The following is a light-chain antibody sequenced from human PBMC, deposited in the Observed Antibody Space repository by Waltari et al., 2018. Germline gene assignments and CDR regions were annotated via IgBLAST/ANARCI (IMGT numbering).Light chain of an antibody. CDR1: GTTRGAGDD. J-gene: IGLJ3*02. Sequence: QSVLTQPPSVSGAPGQTVTLSCAGSGTTRGAGDDVHWYQQVPGTAPKLLINHNTNRPSGVPERFSGSKSGTSASLAITGLQAEDEADYYCQSYDDSRSGGVFGGGTKLTVL. CDR2: HNT. CDR3: QSYDDSRSGGV. V-gene: IGLV1-40*01.